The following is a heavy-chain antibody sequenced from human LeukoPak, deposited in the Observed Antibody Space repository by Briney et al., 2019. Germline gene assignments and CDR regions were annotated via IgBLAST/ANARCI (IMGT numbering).Heavy chain of an antibody. D-gene: IGHD3-22*01. J-gene: IGHJ4*02. CDR3: ARDTSPFGYYDSSGYYSPPDY. Sequence: GRSLRLSCAASGFTFSSYAMHWVRQAPGKGLEWVAVISYDGSNKYYADSVKGRFTISRDNSKNTLYLQMNSLRAEDTAVYYCARDTSPFGYYDSSGYYSPPDYWGQGTLVTVSS. V-gene: IGHV3-30*04. CDR1: GFTFSSYA. CDR2: ISYDGSNK.